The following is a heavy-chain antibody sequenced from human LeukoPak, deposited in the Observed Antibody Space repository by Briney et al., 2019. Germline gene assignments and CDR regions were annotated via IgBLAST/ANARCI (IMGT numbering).Heavy chain of an antibody. V-gene: IGHV1-2*02. CDR1: GYTFTGYY. Sequence: GASVKVSCKASGYTFTGYYMHWVRPAPGQGLEWMGWINPDNGGTNYAQKFQGRVTMTRDMSISTAYMELSRLRSDDTAVYYCARDPSNSGYDYLYYFDYWGQGTLVTVSS. CDR3: ARDPSNSGYDYLYYFDY. CDR2: INPDNGGT. D-gene: IGHD5-12*01. J-gene: IGHJ4*02.